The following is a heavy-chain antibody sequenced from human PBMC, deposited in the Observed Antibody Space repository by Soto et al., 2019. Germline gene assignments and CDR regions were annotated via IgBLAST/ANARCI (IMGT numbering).Heavy chain of an antibody. V-gene: IGHV3-23*01. CDR1: GFTFSNYA. J-gene: IGHJ4*02. CDR2: ISGSGDNT. CDR3: AKVKTWTYLDF. D-gene: IGHD5-12*01. Sequence: GGSLRLSCAASGFTFSNYAMTWVRQAPGKGLEWVSSISGSGDNTYYADSVKGRFTISRDNSKNTLYVQMNSLRAEDTAVYYCAKVKTWTYLDFWGQGSLVTVSS.